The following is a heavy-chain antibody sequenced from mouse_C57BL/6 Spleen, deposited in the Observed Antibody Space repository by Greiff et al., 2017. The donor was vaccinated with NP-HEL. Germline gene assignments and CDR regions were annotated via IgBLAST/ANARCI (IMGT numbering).Heavy chain of an antibody. CDR2: INPGSGGA. V-gene: IGHV1-54*01. D-gene: IGHD1-1*01. Sequence: VQLQQSGAELVRPGTSVKVSCKASGYAFTNYLIEWVKQRPGQGLEWIGVINPGSGGANYNEKFKGKATLTADKSSSDDYMVLSNLTSEHSAVYVCASYYYGSSYCYFDVWGTGTTVTVSS. J-gene: IGHJ1*03. CDR3: ASYYYGSSYCYFDV. CDR1: GYAFTNYL.